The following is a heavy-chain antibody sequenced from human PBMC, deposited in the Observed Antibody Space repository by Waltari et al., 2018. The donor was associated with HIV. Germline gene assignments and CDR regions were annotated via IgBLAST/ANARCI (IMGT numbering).Heavy chain of an antibody. D-gene: IGHD3-22*01. V-gene: IGHV3-53*01. CDR1: GFTVSSNY. Sequence: EVQLVESGGGLIQPGGSLRLSCAASGFTVSSNYMSWVRQAPGKGLEGVAGIYIGGSTYYADSVKGRFTIARDNSKNTLYLQMNSLRAEDTAVYYCARGYDSSGYGYYGMDVWGQGTTVTVSS. J-gene: IGHJ6*02. CDR3: ARGYDSSGYGYYGMDV. CDR2: IYIGGST.